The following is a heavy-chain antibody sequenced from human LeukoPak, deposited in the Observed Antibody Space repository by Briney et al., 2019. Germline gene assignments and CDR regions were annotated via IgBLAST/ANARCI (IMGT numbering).Heavy chain of an antibody. CDR2: INPSGETT. D-gene: IGHD2-15*01. V-gene: IGHV1-46*01. J-gene: IGHJ4*02. CDR1: GYTFTTYY. CDR3: ARVSEGGGSFNAFDY. Sequence: GASVKVSCKASGYTFTTYYIHWVRQAPGQGLEWMGIINPSGETTSYAQKFQGRVTMTRDMSTSTVYLELSSLRSEDTAVHYCARVSEGGGSFNAFDYWGQGTLVTVSS.